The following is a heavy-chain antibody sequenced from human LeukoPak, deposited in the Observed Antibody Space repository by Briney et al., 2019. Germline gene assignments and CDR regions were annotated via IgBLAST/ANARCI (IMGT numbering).Heavy chain of an antibody. V-gene: IGHV3-48*01. CDR2: ISASGSNT. CDR3: ARVKGTYFDY. J-gene: IGHJ4*02. Sequence: GGSLRLSCTVSGFPLSSYSMNWFRQAPGKGLEWVAYISASGSNTYYVDSVMGRFTVSRDNPKSSLFLQMNSPRAEDTAVYYCARVKGTYFDYWGQGALVTVSS. CDR1: GFPLSSYS. D-gene: IGHD1-1*01.